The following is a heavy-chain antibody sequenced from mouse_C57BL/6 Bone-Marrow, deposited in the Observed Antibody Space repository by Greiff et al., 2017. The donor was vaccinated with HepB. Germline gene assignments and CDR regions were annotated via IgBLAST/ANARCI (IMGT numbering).Heavy chain of an antibody. CDR3: TTVYGNFYYAMDY. J-gene: IGHJ4*01. CDR2: IDPENGDT. D-gene: IGHD2-1*01. V-gene: IGHV14-4*01. CDR1: GFNIKDDY. Sequence: EVQLQQSGAELVRPGASVKLSCTASGFNIKDDYMHWVKQRPEQGLEWIGWIDPENGDTEYASKFQGKATITADTSSNPAYLQLSSLTSEDTAVYYCTTVYGNFYYAMDYWGQGTSVTVSS.